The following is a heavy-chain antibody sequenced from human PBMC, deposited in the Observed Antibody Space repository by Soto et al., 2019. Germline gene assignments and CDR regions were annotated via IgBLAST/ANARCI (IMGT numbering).Heavy chain of an antibody. Sequence: PSETLSLTCAVSGGSISSSNWWSWVRQPPGKGLEWIGEIYHSGSTNYNPSLKSRITISVDTSNNQFSLKLTSVTAADTAVYYCARVHVMVVAGSTFDYWGHGALVTVSS. V-gene: IGHV4-4*02. CDR3: ARVHVMVVAGSTFDY. CDR1: GGSISSSNW. J-gene: IGHJ4*01. D-gene: IGHD6-19*01. CDR2: IYHSGST.